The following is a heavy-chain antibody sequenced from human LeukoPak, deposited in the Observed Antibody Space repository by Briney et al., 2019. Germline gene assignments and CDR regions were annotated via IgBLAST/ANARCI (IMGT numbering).Heavy chain of an antibody. J-gene: IGHJ4*02. D-gene: IGHD6-19*01. CDR3: ARDLGSGWIIVDY. CDR2: INPNSGGT. Sequence: APVKVSCKASGYTFTGYYIHWVRQAPGQGLEWMGWINPNSGGTNSAQKFQGRVTLTRDTSISTAYLELSSLRSGDTAVYYCARDLGSGWIIVDYWGQGTLVTVSS. CDR1: GYTFTGYY. V-gene: IGHV1-2*02.